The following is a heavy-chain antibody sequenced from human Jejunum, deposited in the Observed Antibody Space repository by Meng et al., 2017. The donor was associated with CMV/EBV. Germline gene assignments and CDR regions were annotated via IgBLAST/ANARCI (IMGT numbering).Heavy chain of an antibody. J-gene: IGHJ4*02. Sequence: CKVSGYHLTELFMHWVRQAPGKGLEWMGGFDPEDDETIYAQKFQGRVTMIKDTSTDTTYMELSSLRSEDTAVYYCATLKGFSYAYFDSWGQGTLVTVSS. CDR3: ATLKGFSYAYFDS. CDR2: FDPEDDET. V-gene: IGHV1-24*01. CDR1: GYHLTELF. D-gene: IGHD5-18*01.